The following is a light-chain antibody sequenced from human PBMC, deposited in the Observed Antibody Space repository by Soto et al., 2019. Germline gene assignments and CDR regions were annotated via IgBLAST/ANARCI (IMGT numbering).Light chain of an antibody. J-gene: IGKJ1*01. CDR3: QQYGSSGT. V-gene: IGKV3-20*01. CDR1: QNVSSSY. CDR2: GAS. Sequence: EIVLTQSPGTLSLSPGERATLSFRASQNVSSSYLTWYQQKPGQAPRLLIYGASSRATGIPDRFSGSGSATDFTLTISRLEPEDFAVYYCQQYGSSGTFGQGTKVEIK.